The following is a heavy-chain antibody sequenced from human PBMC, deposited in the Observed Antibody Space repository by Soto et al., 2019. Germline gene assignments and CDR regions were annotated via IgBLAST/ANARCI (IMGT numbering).Heavy chain of an antibody. CDR2: MNPNSGNT. Sequence: ASVKVSCKASGYTFTSYDINWVRQATGQGLEWMGWMNPNSGNTGYAQKFQGRVTMTRNTSISTAYMELSSLRSEDTAVYYCARYDSSGYNFDYWGQGTLVTVSS. CDR3: ARYDSSGYNFDY. D-gene: IGHD3-22*01. CDR1: GYTFTSYD. J-gene: IGHJ4*02. V-gene: IGHV1-8*01.